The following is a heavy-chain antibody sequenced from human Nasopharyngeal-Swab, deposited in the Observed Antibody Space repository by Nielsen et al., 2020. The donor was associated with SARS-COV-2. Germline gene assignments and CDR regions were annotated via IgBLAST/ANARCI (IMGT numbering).Heavy chain of an antibody. D-gene: IGHD2-21*02. CDR3: ARSHIVVVTDAFDI. Sequence: ASVKVSCKASGYTFPGYYMHWVRQAPGQGLEGMGWINPNSGGTNYAQKFQGWVTMTRDTSISTAYMELSRLRSDDTAVYYCARSHIVVVTDAFDIWGQGTMVTVSS. V-gene: IGHV1-2*04. CDR2: INPNSGGT. J-gene: IGHJ3*02. CDR1: GYTFPGYY.